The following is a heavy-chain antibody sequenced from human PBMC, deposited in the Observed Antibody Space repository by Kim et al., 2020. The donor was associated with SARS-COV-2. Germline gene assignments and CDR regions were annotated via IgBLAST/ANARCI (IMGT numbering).Heavy chain of an antibody. CDR1: GGSISSYY. J-gene: IGHJ4*02. D-gene: IGHD6-13*01. CDR3: AREYSSSLGSPFYY. Sequence: SETLSLTCTVSGGSISSYYWSWFRQPAGKGLEWIGRIYTSGNTNYNPSLKSRVTMSLDTSKNHFSLKLTSVTAADTAVDYCAREYSSSLGSPFYYWGQGT. V-gene: IGHV4-4*07. CDR2: IYTSGNT.